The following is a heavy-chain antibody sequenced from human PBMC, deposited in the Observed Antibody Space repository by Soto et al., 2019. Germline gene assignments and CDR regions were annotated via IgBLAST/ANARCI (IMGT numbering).Heavy chain of an antibody. Sequence: ASVKVSCKVSGYTLTELSIHWVRQAPGKGLEWMGGFDPEDGETVYARKLQARVTMTEDTSTDTAYMALSSLRSEDTAVYYCATATPDYGNYPRWFDPWGQGTLVTVSS. V-gene: IGHV1-24*01. CDR3: ATATPDYGNYPRWFDP. CDR2: FDPEDGET. CDR1: GYTLTELS. J-gene: IGHJ5*02. D-gene: IGHD4-17*01.